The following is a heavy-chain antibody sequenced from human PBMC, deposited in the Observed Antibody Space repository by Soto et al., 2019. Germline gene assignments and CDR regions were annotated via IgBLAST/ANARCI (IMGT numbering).Heavy chain of an antibody. CDR2: INAGNGNT. Sequence: ASVKVSCKASGYTFTSYAMHWVRQAPGQRLEWKGWINAGNGNTKYSQKYQGRVTITRDTSASTAYMELSSLRSEDTAVYYCARGLGLYYFDYWGQGTLVTVSS. CDR3: ARGLGLYYFDY. V-gene: IGHV1-3*01. CDR1: GYTFTSYA. D-gene: IGHD1-26*01. J-gene: IGHJ4*02.